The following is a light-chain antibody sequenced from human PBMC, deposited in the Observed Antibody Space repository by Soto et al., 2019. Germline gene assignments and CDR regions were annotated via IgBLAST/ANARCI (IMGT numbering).Light chain of an antibody. V-gene: IGKV1-5*03. J-gene: IGKJ1*01. CDR2: GAS. CDR1: ESISTW. CDR3: QQYSRLWS. Sequence: DIQMTQSPSSRSASVGDRVTSTCRASESISTWLAWYQQKPGKAPKLLIYGASSLESGVPPRFSGDGSGTEFTLTISSLQRDDFGIYYCQQYSRLWSFGQGTKVDIK.